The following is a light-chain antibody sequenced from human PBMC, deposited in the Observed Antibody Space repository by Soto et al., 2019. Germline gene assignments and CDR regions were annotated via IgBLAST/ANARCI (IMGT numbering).Light chain of an antibody. CDR3: QQTYTTPRT. V-gene: IGKV1-39*01. J-gene: IGKJ1*01. CDR1: QTASNY. Sequence: DTQMTQSPSYLSASVGYRISITCRASQTASNYVNWYQQKPGKAPTLLISATSTLQSGVPSRFRGSGSGTDFTLTSTSLQPEDFATYYCQQTYTTPRTFGQGTKVAIK. CDR2: ATS.